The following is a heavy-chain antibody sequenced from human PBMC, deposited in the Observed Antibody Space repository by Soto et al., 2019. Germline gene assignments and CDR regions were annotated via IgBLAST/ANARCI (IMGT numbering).Heavy chain of an antibody. D-gene: IGHD2-2*01. CDR3: ERDFVVVPAAIGDY. J-gene: IGHJ4*02. V-gene: IGHV3-21*01. CDR1: GFTFTTYT. CDR2: ISGSSDNI. Sequence: GGSLRLSCAASGFTFTTYTMNWVRQAPGKGLEWVSSISGSSDNIYYADSVQGRFTISRDNAKTSLYLQMDSLRAEDTAVYYCERDFVVVPAAIGDYWGQGTLVTVSS.